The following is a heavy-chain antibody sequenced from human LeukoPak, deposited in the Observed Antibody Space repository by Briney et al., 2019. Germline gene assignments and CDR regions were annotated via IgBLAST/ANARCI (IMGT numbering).Heavy chain of an antibody. J-gene: IGHJ5*02. CDR1: GFTFSNAW. D-gene: IGHD2-2*01. CDR2: IKSKTDGGTT. Sequence: GRSLRLSCAASGFTFSNAWMSWVRQAPGKGLEWVGRIKSKTDGGTTDYAAPVKGRFTISRDDSKNTLYLQMNSLKTEDTAVYYCTTDGVHCSSTSCSWGQGTLVTVSS. V-gene: IGHV3-15*01. CDR3: TTDGVHCSSTSCS.